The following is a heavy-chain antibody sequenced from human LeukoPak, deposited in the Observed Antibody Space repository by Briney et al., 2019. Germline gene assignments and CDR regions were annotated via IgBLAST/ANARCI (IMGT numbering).Heavy chain of an antibody. CDR1: GGSISSYY. CDR2: IYTSGST. V-gene: IGHV4-4*07. J-gene: IGHJ3*02. D-gene: IGHD6-13*01. CDR3: ARWHIAAAGYDAFDI. Sequence: SETLSLTCTVSGGSISSYYWSWIRQPAGKGLEWIGRIYTSGSTNYNPSLKSRVTMSVDTSKNQFSLKLSSVTAADTAVYYCARWHIAAAGYDAFDIWGQGTMVTVSS.